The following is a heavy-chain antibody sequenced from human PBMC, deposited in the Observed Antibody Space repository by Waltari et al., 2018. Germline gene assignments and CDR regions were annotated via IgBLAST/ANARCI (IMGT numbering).Heavy chain of an antibody. V-gene: IGHV4-38-2*01. D-gene: IGHD1-1*01. J-gene: IGHJ4*02. Sequence: QVQLQESGPGLVKPSETLSLTCAVSGYSISSGYYWGWIRQPPGKGLEWIGSMYHSGSTYYNPSLKSRVTISVDTSKNQFSLKLSSVTAADTAMYYCARSQLWARPFDYWGQGTLVTVSS. CDR3: ARSQLWARPFDY. CDR2: MYHSGST. CDR1: GYSISSGYY.